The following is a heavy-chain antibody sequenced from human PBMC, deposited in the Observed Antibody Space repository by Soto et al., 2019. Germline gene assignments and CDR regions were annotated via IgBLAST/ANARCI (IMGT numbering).Heavy chain of an antibody. V-gene: IGHV3-23*01. Sequence: EVQLLESGGGLVQPGGSLRLSCAASGFTFSSYAMSWVRQAPGKGLEWVSGISGSGGSTYNVDSVKGRFTISRDNSKNTLYLQMNSLRAEDTAVYYCAKESGSYLLAEHFQHWGQGTLVTASS. J-gene: IGHJ1*01. CDR3: AKESGSYLLAEHFQH. CDR1: GFTFSSYA. D-gene: IGHD1-26*01. CDR2: ISGSGGST.